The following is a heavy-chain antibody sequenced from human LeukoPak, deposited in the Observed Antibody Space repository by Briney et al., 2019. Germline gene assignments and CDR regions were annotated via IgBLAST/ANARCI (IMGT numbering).Heavy chain of an antibody. Sequence: GGSLRPSCAASGFTFDDYAMHWVRQAPGKGLEWVSGISWNSGSIGYADSVKGRFTISRDNAKNSLYLQMNSLRAEDTALYYCAKDGSGGSLPRVYFQRWGQGTLVTVSS. CDR2: ISWNSGSI. CDR3: AKDGSGGSLPRVYFQR. CDR1: GFTFDDYA. D-gene: IGHD2-15*01. J-gene: IGHJ1*01. V-gene: IGHV3-9*01.